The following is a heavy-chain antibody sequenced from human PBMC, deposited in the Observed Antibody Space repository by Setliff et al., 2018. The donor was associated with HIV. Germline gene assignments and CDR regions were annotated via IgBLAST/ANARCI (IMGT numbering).Heavy chain of an antibody. CDR3: AGRVYYYDSSGYLREEGFDP. J-gene: IGHJ5*02. V-gene: IGHV4-39*01. CDR2: IYYSGST. CDR1: GGSISNSRYY. Sequence: PSETLSLTCTVSGGSISNSRYYWSWIRQPPGKGLEWIGSIYYSGSTYYNRSLKSRVTISVDTSKNQFSLKLSSVTAADAAVYYCAGRVYYYDSSGYLREEGFDPWGQGTLVTVSS. D-gene: IGHD3-22*01.